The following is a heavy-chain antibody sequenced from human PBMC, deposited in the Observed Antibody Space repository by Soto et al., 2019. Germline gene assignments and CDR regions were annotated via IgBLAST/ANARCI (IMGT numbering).Heavy chain of an antibody. V-gene: IGHV3-11*01. CDR2: ISSSGSTI. CDR1: GFTFSDYY. J-gene: IGHJ6*03. Sequence: GGSLRLSCAASGFTFSDYYMSWIRQAPGKGLEWVSYISSSGSTIYYADSVKGRFTISRDNAKNSLYLQMNSLRAEDTAVYYCARSSTTMLEYYYYYMDVWGKGTTVTVSS. CDR3: ARSSTTMLEYYYYYMDV. D-gene: IGHD2-2*01.